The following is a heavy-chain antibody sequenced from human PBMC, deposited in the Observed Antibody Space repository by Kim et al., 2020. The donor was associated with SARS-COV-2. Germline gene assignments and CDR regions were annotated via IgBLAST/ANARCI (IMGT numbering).Heavy chain of an antibody. CDR1: GDSITSGSSY. Sequence: SETLSLTCAITGDSITSGSSYWGWLRQPPGKGLEWIGNVYYSGTTYYNPSLKSRATISVDASRNQFSLNLKAVRDTHTAVYYCARQGPSFYGSGTFYYWG. J-gene: IGHJ4*01. V-gene: IGHV4-39*01. CDR3: ARQGPSFYGSGTFYY. D-gene: IGHD3-10*01. CDR2: VYYSGTT.